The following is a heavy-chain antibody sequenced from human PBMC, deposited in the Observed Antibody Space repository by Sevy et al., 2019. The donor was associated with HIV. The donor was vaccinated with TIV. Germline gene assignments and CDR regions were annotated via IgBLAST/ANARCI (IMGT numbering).Heavy chain of an antibody. J-gene: IGHJ6*02. Sequence: GGSLRLSCAASGFTFSSYEMNWVRQAPGKGLEWVSYISSSGSTIYYAGSVRGRFTISRDNAKKSLYLQMNSLRAEDTAVYYCAKRGGQYDLGMDVWGQGTTVTVSS. V-gene: IGHV3-48*03. CDR3: AKRGGQYDLGMDV. CDR2: ISSSGSTI. D-gene: IGHD3-3*01. CDR1: GFTFSSYE.